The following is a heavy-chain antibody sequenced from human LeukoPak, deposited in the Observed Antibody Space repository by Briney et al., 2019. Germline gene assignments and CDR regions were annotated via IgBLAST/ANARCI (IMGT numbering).Heavy chain of an antibody. CDR1: GGSISSYY. CDR2: IYISGST. V-gene: IGHV4-4*07. Sequence: SETLSLTCTVSGGSISSYYWSWIRQPAGKGREWIGRIYISGSTNYNPSLKSRVTMSVDTSKSQFSLRLTSVTAADTAVYYCAREQQWLGPFDYWGQGTLVTV. D-gene: IGHD6-19*01. CDR3: AREQQWLGPFDY. J-gene: IGHJ4*02.